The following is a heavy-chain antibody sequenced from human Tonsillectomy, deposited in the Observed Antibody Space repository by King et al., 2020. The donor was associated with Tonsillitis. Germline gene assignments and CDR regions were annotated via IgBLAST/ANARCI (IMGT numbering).Heavy chain of an antibody. CDR1: GYTFTSYG. CDR2: ISAYNGNT. Sequence: QLVQSGAEVKKPGASVKVSCKASGYTFTSYGISWVRQAPGQGLEWMGWISAYNGNTNYAQKLQGRCTMTTDTSTSTAYMELRSLRSDDTAVYYCTRLVCAFYYGDCTFFDYWGQGTLVTVSS. CDR3: TRLVCAFYYGDCTFFDY. V-gene: IGHV1-18*01. J-gene: IGHJ4*02. D-gene: IGHD4-17*01.